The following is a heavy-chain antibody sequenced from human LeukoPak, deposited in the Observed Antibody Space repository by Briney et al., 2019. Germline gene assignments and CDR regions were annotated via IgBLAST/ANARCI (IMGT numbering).Heavy chain of an antibody. J-gene: IGHJ4*02. CDR1: GGSISSYY. D-gene: IGHD6-19*01. CDR2: IYTSGST. CDR3: ARAPRPSFGAVSYSSGWYFDY. Sequence: PSETLSLTCTVSGGSISSYYWSWIRQPAGKGLEWIGRIYTSGSTNYIPSLKSRVTMSVDTSKNQFSLKLSSVTAADTAVYYCARAPRPSFGAVSYSSGWYFDYWGQGTLVTVSS. V-gene: IGHV4-4*07.